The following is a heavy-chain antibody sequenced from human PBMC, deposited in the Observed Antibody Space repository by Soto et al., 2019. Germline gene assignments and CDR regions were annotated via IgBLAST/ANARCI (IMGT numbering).Heavy chain of an antibody. CDR2: ISGSGDST. D-gene: IGHD3-9*01. V-gene: IGHV3-23*01. CDR1: GFTSNNYA. CDR3: AKALRYFDWLLRPWNSMDV. Sequence: EVQLLESGGGLVQPGGSLRLSCAASGFTSNNYAMSWVRQAPGKGLEWVSTISGSGDSTYYADSGKGRFSISRDNSRNTLYLQMNSLRDEDTAVYYCAKALRYFDWLLRPWNSMDVWGQGTTVTVSS. J-gene: IGHJ6*02.